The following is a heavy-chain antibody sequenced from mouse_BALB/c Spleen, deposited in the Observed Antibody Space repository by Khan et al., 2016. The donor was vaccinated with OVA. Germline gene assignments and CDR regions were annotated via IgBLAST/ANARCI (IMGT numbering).Heavy chain of an antibody. Sequence: EVQLQESGPGLVKPSQSLSLTCSVTGYSITSGYYWSWIRQFPGNRLEWMGYISYDGSNNYNPSLKNRISITRDTSKKPFFLKLTSVTTEDTATYNCANESYGKGAYWGQGTLVTVSA. J-gene: IGHJ3*01. CDR2: ISYDGSN. CDR1: GYSITSGYY. CDR3: ANESYGKGAY. V-gene: IGHV3-6*02. D-gene: IGHD1-1*02.